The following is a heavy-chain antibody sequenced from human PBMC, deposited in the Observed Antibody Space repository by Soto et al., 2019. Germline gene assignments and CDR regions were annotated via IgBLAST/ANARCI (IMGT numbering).Heavy chain of an antibody. Sequence: GGSLRLSCAASGFTFSSYAMSWVRQAPGKGLEWVSAISGSGGSTYYEDYVKGRFTISRDNSKNTLYLQMNSLRAEDTAVYYCAKDSGLLSMIVVHDAFDIWGQGTMVTVSS. CDR3: AKDSGLLSMIVVHDAFDI. V-gene: IGHV3-23*01. CDR2: ISGSGGST. CDR1: GFTFSSYA. J-gene: IGHJ3*02. D-gene: IGHD3-22*01.